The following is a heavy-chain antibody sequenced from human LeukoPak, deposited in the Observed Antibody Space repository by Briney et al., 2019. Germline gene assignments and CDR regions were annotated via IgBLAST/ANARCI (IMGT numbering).Heavy chain of an antibody. CDR2: IYYSGST. CDR3: AGSGGWFDP. D-gene: IGHD3-10*01. Sequence: SETLSLTCTVSGGSISSSSYYRGWIRQPPGKGLEWIGSIYYSGSTYYNPSLKSRVTISVDTSKNQFSLKLSSVTAADTAVYYCAGSGGWFDPWGQGTLVTVSS. CDR1: GGSISSSSYY. V-gene: IGHV4-39*01. J-gene: IGHJ5*02.